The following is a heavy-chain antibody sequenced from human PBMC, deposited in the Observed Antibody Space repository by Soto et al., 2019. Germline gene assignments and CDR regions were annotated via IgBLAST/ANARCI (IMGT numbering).Heavy chain of an antibody. CDR2: IIPNVGTA. D-gene: IGHD5-12*01. Sequence: SGKGYCKAFGATFSCYAISWGRQAPGQGVEWMGGIIPNVGTANYAQKFQGRVTITADKSTSTAFMELSSLRSEDTAVYYCARVGYSVYEYDGWG. J-gene: IGHJ6*02. CDR1: GATFSCYA. CDR3: ARVGYSVYEYDG. V-gene: IGHV1-69*06.